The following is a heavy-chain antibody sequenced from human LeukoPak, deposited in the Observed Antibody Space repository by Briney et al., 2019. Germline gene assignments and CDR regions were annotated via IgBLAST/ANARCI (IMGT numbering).Heavy chain of an antibody. CDR1: GGSISSGSYY. D-gene: IGHD5-24*01. CDR2: IYHSGST. Sequence: SETLSLTCTVSGGSISSGSYYWSWIRPPAGKGLEWIGEIYHSGSTDYNPSLKSRVTISVNKSKNQFSLKLRSVTAADTTVYYCARITAAVKWLHQAGGPRHFDSWGQGTLVTVSS. J-gene: IGHJ4*02. V-gene: IGHV4-61*10. CDR3: ARITAAVKWLHQAGGPRHFDS.